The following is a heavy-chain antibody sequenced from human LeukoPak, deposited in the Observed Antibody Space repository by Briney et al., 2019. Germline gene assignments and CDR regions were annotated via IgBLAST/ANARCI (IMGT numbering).Heavy chain of an antibody. Sequence: VASVKVSCKASGYTFTGYYMHWVRQAPGQGLEWMGWINPNSGGTNYAQKFQGRVTMTRDTSISTAYMELSRLRSDDTAVYYCARDAVRYFDWLLDHTGWFDPWGQGTLVTVSS. J-gene: IGHJ5*02. D-gene: IGHD3-9*01. CDR2: INPNSGGT. CDR3: ARDAVRYFDWLLDHTGWFDP. CDR1: GYTFTGYY. V-gene: IGHV1-2*02.